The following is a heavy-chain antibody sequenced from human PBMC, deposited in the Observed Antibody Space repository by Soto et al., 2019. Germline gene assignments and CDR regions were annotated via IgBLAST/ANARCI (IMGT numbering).Heavy chain of an antibody. Sequence: QVPLVQSGAEVKKPGASVKVSCKASGYTFTSYAMHWVRQAPGQRLEWMGWINAGNGNTKYSQKFQGRVTITRDTSASTAYMELSSLRSEDTAVYYCARDRYYGSGSPMYYFDYWGQGTLVTVSS. CDR3: ARDRYYGSGSPMYYFDY. D-gene: IGHD3-10*01. V-gene: IGHV1-3*01. CDR1: GYTFTSYA. J-gene: IGHJ4*02. CDR2: INAGNGNT.